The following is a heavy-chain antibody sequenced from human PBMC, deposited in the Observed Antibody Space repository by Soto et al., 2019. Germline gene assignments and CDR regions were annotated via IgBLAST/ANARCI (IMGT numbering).Heavy chain of an antibody. D-gene: IGHD6-6*01. J-gene: IGHJ3*02. V-gene: IGHV2-5*02. CDR3: ALHLSSLGAFDI. Sequence: SGPTLVKPTQTLTLTCTFSGFSLSTSGVGVGWIRQPPGKALEWLALFYWDDDKRYSPSLKSRLTITKDTSKNQVVLTMTNMDPVDTATYYCALHLSSLGAFDIWGQGTMVTVSS. CDR2: FYWDDDK. CDR1: GFSLSTSGVG.